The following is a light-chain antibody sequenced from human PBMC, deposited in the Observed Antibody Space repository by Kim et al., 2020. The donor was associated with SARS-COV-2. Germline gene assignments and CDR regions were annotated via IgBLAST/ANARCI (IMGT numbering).Light chain of an antibody. J-gene: IGKJ5*01. V-gene: IGKV3-20*01. CDR2: GAS. CDR3: QQYAASPIT. Sequence: EIVLTQSPGTLSLSPGEGVTLSCRASQSVSSSFLGWYQQKSGQAPRLLIYGASSRATGIPDRFSGSGSGTDFTLTISRLEPDDFAVYYCQQYAASPITFGQGTRLEIK. CDR1: QSVSSSF.